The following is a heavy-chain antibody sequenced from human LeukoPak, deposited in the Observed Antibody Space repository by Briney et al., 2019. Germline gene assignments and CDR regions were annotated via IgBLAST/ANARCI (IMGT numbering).Heavy chain of an antibody. CDR1: GGTFSGYA. V-gene: IGHV1-69*05. CDR2: IIPIFGTA. J-gene: IGHJ4*02. D-gene: IGHD4-23*01. CDR3: ARVLTPAVVTSNFDY. Sequence: ASVKVSCEASGGTFSGYAISWVRQAPGQGLEWMGGIIPIFGTANYAQKLKGRVTITTDESTSTAYMELSRLRSEDTVVYYCARVLTPAVVTSNFDYWGQGTLVTVSS.